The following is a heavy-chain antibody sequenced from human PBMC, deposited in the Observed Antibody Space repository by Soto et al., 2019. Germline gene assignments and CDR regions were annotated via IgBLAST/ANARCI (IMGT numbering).Heavy chain of an antibody. V-gene: IGHV1-46*01. CDR3: ARYDDYDDFDY. Sequence: QEQLVQSGAEVKKPGASVKVSCKASGYRFTSYYMHWVRQAPGQGLEWMGVINPSGGSTSYAQKFQGRVSMTRDTSTSTVYMELSSLRSEDTAVYYCARYDDYDDFDYWGQGTLVTVSS. CDR1: GYRFTSYY. D-gene: IGHD4-17*01. J-gene: IGHJ4*02. CDR2: INPSGGST.